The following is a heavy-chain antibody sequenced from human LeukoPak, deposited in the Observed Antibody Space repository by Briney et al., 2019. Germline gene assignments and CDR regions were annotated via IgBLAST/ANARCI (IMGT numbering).Heavy chain of an antibody. D-gene: IGHD3-22*01. V-gene: IGHV4-59*01. CDR2: IYYSGST. CDR1: GGSFSGYY. J-gene: IGHJ3*02. Sequence: PSETLSLTCAVYGGSFSGYYWSWIRQPPGKGLEWIGYIYYSGSTNYNPSLKSRVTISVDTSKNQFSLKLSSVTAADTAVYYCAREVYYYDSSGYVDAFDIWGQGTMVTVSS. CDR3: AREVYYYDSSGYVDAFDI.